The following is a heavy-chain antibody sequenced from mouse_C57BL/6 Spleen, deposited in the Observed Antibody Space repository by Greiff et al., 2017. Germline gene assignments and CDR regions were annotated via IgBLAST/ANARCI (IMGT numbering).Heavy chain of an antibody. D-gene: IGHD1-1*01. CDR1: GYTFTSYW. V-gene: IGHV1-64*01. J-gene: IGHJ2*01. Sequence: QVQLQQPGAELVKPGASVKLSCKASGYTFTSYWMHWVKQRPGQGLEWIGMIHPNSGSTNYNEKFKSKATLTVDKSSSTAYMQLSSLTSEDSAVYYCAKHYYGRNFDYWGQGTTLTVSS. CDR2: IHPNSGST. CDR3: AKHYYGRNFDY.